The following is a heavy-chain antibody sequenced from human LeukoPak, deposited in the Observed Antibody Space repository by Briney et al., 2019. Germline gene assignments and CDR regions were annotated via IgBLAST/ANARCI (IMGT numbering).Heavy chain of an antibody. D-gene: IGHD2-2*01. V-gene: IGHV3-48*03. CDR1: GFTFSSYE. CDR2: FSSSGSTI. J-gene: IGHJ6*02. Sequence: GGSLRLSCAASGFTFSSYEMNWVRQAPGKGLEWVSYFSSSGSTIYYADSVKGRFTISRDNAKNSLYLQMNSLRAEDTAVYYCARDWAPAAMSEVYYYYGMDVWGQGTTVTVSS. CDR3: ARDWAPAAMSEVYYYYGMDV.